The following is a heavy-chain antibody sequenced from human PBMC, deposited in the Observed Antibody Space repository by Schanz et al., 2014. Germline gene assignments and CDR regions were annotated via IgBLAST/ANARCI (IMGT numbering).Heavy chain of an antibody. Sequence: EVQLVESGGGLVQPGGSLRLSCAASGFSFSSYSMSWVRQAPGKGLEWIAYISSGGTTIYYADSVKGRFTISRDNAKSSLYLQMNSLRDEDTAVYYCAATTILADWGQGTLVTVSS. J-gene: IGHJ4*02. CDR3: AATTILAD. V-gene: IGHV3-48*02. CDR2: ISSGGTTI. CDR1: GFSFSSYS. D-gene: IGHD3-3*01.